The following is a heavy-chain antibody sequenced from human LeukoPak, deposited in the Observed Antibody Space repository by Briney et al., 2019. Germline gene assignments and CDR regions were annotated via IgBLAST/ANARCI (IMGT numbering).Heavy chain of an antibody. D-gene: IGHD4-17*01. CDR3: AATVTTYYYYYGMDV. CDR2: ISWNSGSI. CDR1: GFTFDDYA. J-gene: IGHJ6*02. Sequence: GRSLRLSCAASGFTFDDYATHWVRQAPGKGLEWVSGISWNSGSIGYADSVKGRFTISRDNAKNSLYLQMNSLRAEDTAVYYCAATVTTYYYYYGMDVWGQGTTVTVSS. V-gene: IGHV3-9*01.